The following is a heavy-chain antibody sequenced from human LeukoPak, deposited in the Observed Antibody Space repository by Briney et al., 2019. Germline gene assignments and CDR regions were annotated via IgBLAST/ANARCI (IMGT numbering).Heavy chain of an antibody. CDR3: AGYCSSTSCPLVDL. D-gene: IGHD2-2*01. CDR2: IIPIFGTA. J-gene: IGHJ2*01. V-gene: IGHV1-69*13. Sequence: GASVKVSCKASGGTFSSYAISWVRQAPGQGLEWMGGIIPIFGTANYAQKFQGRVTITADESTSTAYMELSSLRSEDTAVYYCAGYCSSTSCPLVDLWGRGTLVTVSS. CDR1: GGTFSSYA.